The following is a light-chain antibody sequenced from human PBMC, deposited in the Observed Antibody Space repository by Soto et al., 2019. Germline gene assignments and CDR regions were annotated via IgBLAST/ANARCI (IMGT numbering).Light chain of an antibody. J-gene: IGLJ1*01. Sequence: QSVLTQPASGSGSPGQSITISCTGNSSDVGAYDYVSWYQQHPDKAPKLMIYEVSNRPSGVSNRFSGSKSVNTATLTISGLQADDEADYYCSSYTSSSTRVFGPGTKVTVL. CDR1: SSDVGAYDY. CDR3: SSYTSSSTRV. V-gene: IGLV2-14*03. CDR2: EVS.